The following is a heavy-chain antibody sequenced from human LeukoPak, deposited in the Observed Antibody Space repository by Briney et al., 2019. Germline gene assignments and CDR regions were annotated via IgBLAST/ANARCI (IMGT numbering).Heavy chain of an antibody. CDR3: ARGSITMIPYYFDY. V-gene: IGHV4-34*01. Sequence: SETLSLTCAVYGGSFSGYYWSRIRQPPGKGLEWIGEINHSGSTNYNPSLKSRVTISVDTSKNQFSLKLSSVTAADTAVYYCARGSITMIPYYFDYWGQGTLVTVSS. J-gene: IGHJ4*02. CDR1: GGSFSGYY. D-gene: IGHD3-22*01. CDR2: INHSGST.